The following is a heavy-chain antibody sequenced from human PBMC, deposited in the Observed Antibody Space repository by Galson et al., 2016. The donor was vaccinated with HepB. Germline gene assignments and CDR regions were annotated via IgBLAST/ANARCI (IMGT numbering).Heavy chain of an antibody. V-gene: IGHV1-8*01. J-gene: IGHJ6*02. Sequence: SVKVSCKASGFTFTNNEINWVRQATGQGLEWMGRMTPYSVNTGYAQKFRGRVTMTMNTSITTAYMELSSLTSEDTAVYYCARGGWSFYGMDVWGQGTSDTVSS. CDR3: ARGGWSFYGMDV. D-gene: IGHD2-15*01. CDR1: GFTFTNNE. CDR2: MTPYSVNT.